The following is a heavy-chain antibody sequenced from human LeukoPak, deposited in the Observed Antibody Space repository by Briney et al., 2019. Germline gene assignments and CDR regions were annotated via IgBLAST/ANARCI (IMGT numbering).Heavy chain of an antibody. V-gene: IGHV4-39*07. CDR2: LFYSGNM. Sequence: SETLSLTCTVSGGSINTGDYYWAWIRQPPEKRLEWIGSLFYSGNMYYNPSLEGRVTISVDTSKNQFSLNLRSVTAADTALYYCARENIVSTRDFDQWGQGTLVTVSS. CDR1: GGSINTGDYY. CDR3: ARENIVSTRDFDQ. D-gene: IGHD5/OR15-5a*01. J-gene: IGHJ4*02.